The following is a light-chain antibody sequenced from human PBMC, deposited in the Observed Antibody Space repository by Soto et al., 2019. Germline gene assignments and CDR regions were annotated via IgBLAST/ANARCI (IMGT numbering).Light chain of an antibody. J-gene: IGKJ1*01. CDR2: GAS. Sequence: EIVLTQSPGTLSLSPGERATLSCRASQSVSSTYLAWYQQKPGQAPRLLIYGASNMATCIPDRFSGSGSGTDFTLTISRLEPEDFAVYYCQQSGGSRWTFGQGTRVDI. CDR1: QSVSSTY. CDR3: QQSGGSRWT. V-gene: IGKV3-20*01.